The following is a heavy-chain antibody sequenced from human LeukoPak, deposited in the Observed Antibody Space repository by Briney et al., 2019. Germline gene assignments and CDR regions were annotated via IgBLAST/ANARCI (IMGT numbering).Heavy chain of an antibody. CDR1: GFIVSSNY. CDR3: ARGYYHTSGTRHPFDI. D-gene: IGHD3-22*01. J-gene: IGHJ3*02. V-gene: IGHV3-66*01. Sequence: PGGSLRLSCAASGFIVSSNYMSWVRQAPGKGLEWVSVIYVGGSTYYADSVKGRFTISRDNSKNTLYLQMNSLRAEDTALYYCARGYYHTSGTRHPFDIWGQGTMVTVSS. CDR2: IYVGGST.